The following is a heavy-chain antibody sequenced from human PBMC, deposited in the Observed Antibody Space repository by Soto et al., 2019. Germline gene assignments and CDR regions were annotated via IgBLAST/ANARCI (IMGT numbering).Heavy chain of an antibody. CDR3: ARQYWYDTSGGSDAFDI. V-gene: IGHV4-59*01. J-gene: IGHJ3*02. Sequence: SETLSLTCTVSGGSIRSYHWSWIRQPPGKGLEWIRYIFNSESTNYNPSLKSRDNKSEDTSKKQLSLQKSTVTAADMSVYFCARQYWYDTSGGSDAFDIWGQGTMVTVS. CDR1: GGSIRSYH. D-gene: IGHD3-22*01. CDR2: IFNSEST.